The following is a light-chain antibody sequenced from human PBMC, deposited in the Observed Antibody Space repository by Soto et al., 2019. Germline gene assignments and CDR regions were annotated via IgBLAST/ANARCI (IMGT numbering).Light chain of an antibody. CDR3: CSYAGSYTLV. V-gene: IGLV2-11*01. Sequence: QSALIQPRSVSGSPGQSVTLSCTGTSSDVGGYHYVSWYQHHRGKAPKIIIYDVNKRPSGVPDRFSGSKSGNTASLTISGLQTEDEADYYCCSYAGSYTLVFGGGTKLTVL. J-gene: IGLJ2*01. CDR1: SSDVGGYHY. CDR2: DVN.